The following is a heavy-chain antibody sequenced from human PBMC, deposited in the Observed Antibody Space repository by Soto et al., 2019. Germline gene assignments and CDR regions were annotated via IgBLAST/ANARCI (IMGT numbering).Heavy chain of an antibody. J-gene: IGHJ4*02. CDR2: IKSKTDGGTT. D-gene: IGHD3-10*01. V-gene: IGHV3-15*07. Sequence: NPGGSLRLSCAASGFAFSNAWMNWVRQAPGKGLEWVGRIKSKTDGGTTDYAAPVKGRFTISRDGSKNTLYLQMNSLKTEDTAVYYCTTDGVRITMGRDYWGQGTLVTVSS. CDR3: TTDGVRITMGRDY. CDR1: GFAFSNAW.